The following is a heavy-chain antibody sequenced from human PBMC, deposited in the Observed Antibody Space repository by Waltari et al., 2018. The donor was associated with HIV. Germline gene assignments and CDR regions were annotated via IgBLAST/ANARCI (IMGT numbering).Heavy chain of an antibody. D-gene: IGHD3-22*01. CDR1: GFTFSSLA. CDR3: ARDGHFYDSRPLDH. V-gene: IGHV3-30*04. CDR2: ISYGGRNK. Sequence: QVQLVESGGGVVHPGGSLGLSCVAAGFTFSSLAFHWVRQAPGKGLEWVALISYGGRNKVYADSVKGLFTISRDNSKNTLYLQMNSLRAEDTAVYYCARDGHFYDSRPLDHWGQGTLVTVSS. J-gene: IGHJ4*02.